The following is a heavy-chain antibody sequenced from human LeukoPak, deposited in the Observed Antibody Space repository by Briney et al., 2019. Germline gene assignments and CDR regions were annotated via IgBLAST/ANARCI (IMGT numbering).Heavy chain of an antibody. CDR2: IYTSGST. D-gene: IGHD2-2*01. Sequence: PSETLSLTCTVSGGSISSYYWSWIRQPAGKGLEGIGRIYTSGSTNYNPSLKSRVTMSVDTSKNQFSLKLSSVTAADTAVYYCASEYCSSTSCSVDYWGQGTLVTVSS. J-gene: IGHJ4*02. CDR1: GGSISSYY. CDR3: ASEYCSSTSCSVDY. V-gene: IGHV4-4*07.